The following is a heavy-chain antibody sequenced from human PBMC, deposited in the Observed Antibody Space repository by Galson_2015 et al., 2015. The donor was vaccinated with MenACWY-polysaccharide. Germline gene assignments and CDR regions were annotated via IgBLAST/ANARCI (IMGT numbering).Heavy chain of an antibody. Sequence: ETLSLTCTVYGGSFSGYYWSWIRQPPGKGLEWIGEINHSGDTNYNPSLKSRVTMSVDTSKNQFSLKLSPVTAADTAVFYCARVAFSSLVRGKYYYMDVWGNGSTVTVSS. CDR3: ARVAFSSLVRGKYYYMDV. CDR2: INHSGDT. D-gene: IGHD6-13*01. J-gene: IGHJ6*03. V-gene: IGHV4-34*01. CDR1: GGSFSGYY.